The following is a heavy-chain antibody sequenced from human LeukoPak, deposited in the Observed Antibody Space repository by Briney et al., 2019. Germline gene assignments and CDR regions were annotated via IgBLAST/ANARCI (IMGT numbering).Heavy chain of an antibody. V-gene: IGHV3-30*04. CDR1: GFTFSSYA. J-gene: IGHJ6*03. CDR3: ARDQRVRQWLAAYYYYYYYMDV. Sequence: GGSLRLSCAASGFTFSSYAMHWVRQAPGKGLEWVAVISYDGSSKYYADSVKGRFTISRDNSKNTLYLQMNSLRAEDTAVYYCARDQRVRQWLAAYYYYYYYMDVWGKGTTVTVSS. D-gene: IGHD6-19*01. CDR2: ISYDGSSK.